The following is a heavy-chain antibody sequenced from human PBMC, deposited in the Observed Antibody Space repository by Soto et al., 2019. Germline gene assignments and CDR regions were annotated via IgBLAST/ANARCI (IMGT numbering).Heavy chain of an antibody. D-gene: IGHD1-26*01. CDR3: VKLGSNSYYFDY. V-gene: IGHV3-64D*06. CDR2: ISSNGDNT. J-gene: IGHJ4*02. CDR1: GFTFSSYA. Sequence: EVQLVESGGGLVQPGGSLRLSCSASGFTFSSYAMQWLRQAQGKGLEYVSVISSNGDNTYYADSVKGRFTISRDNSKNTLYLQMSSLRAEDTAVYYCVKLGSNSYYFDYWGQGTLVTVSS.